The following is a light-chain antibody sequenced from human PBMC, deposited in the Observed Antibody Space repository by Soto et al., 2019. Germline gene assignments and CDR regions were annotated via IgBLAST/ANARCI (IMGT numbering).Light chain of an antibody. Sequence: DIQMTQSPSSLSESVGDSVTITCRASQGINNYLAWYQQKPGKVPVLLIYSASTLKSGVPSRFSGRGAGTDFTLTISSLQPEDFATYYCQQSYSIPLTLGPGTMVDL. V-gene: IGKV1-27*01. CDR3: QQSYSIPLT. J-gene: IGKJ3*01. CDR2: SAS. CDR1: QGINNY.